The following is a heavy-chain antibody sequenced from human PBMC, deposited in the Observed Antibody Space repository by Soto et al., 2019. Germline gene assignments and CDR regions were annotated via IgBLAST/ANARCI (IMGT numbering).Heavy chain of an antibody. CDR1: GFTFTRYW. D-gene: IGHD2-15*01. V-gene: IGHV3-7*01. CDR3: ATAMYSGGFRWYNWFDP. J-gene: IGHJ5*02. CDR2: INQDGSEK. Sequence: SLRLSCAASGFTFTRYWMSWVRQAPGKGPEWVANINQDGSEKNYVDSVKGRFIISRDHAKDSLILQMNSLRVEDTAVYYCATAMYSGGFRWYNWFDPWGQGTLVTVSS.